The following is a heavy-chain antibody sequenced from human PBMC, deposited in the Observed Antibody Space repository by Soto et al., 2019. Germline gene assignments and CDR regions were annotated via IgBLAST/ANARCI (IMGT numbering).Heavy chain of an antibody. J-gene: IGHJ4*02. D-gene: IGHD3-10*01. CDR3: ARLVYDTRLNYMYFDF. Sequence: SETLSLTCAVSGVSISSGNWWTWVRQTPQRGLEYIGEIFHDGTANYYPSSERRVAISVDTSKNQFSLKLTSVTAAHTAIYFCARLVYDTRLNYMYFDFWGQGALVTISS. CDR2: IFHDGTA. V-gene: IGHV4-4*02. CDR1: GVSISSGNW.